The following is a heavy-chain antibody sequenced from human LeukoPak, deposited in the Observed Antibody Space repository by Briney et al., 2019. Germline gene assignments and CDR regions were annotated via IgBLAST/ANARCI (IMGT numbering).Heavy chain of an antibody. V-gene: IGHV3-21*01. D-gene: IGHD6-19*01. Sequence: GGSLRLSCAASGFTFSSYSMNWVRQATGKGLEWVSSISSSSSYIYYADSVKGRFTISRDNAKNSLYLQMNSLRAEDTAVYYCARDMSKYSSGWYSGMDVWGQGTTVTVSS. J-gene: IGHJ6*02. CDR2: ISSSSSYI. CDR3: ARDMSKYSSGWYSGMDV. CDR1: GFTFSSYS.